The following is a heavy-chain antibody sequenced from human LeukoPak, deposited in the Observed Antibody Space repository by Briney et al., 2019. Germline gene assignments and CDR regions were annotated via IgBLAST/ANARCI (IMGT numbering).Heavy chain of an antibody. CDR3: AGGGGYSYGSYYYYYGMDV. D-gene: IGHD5-18*01. CDR2: MNPNSGNT. Sequence: ASVKVSCKASGYTFTSYDINWVRQATGQGLEWMGWMNPNSGNTGYAQKFQGRVTMTRNTSISTAYMELSSLRSEDTAVYYCAGGGGYSYGSYYYYYGMDVWGQGTTVTVSS. J-gene: IGHJ6*02. V-gene: IGHV1-8*01. CDR1: GYTFTSYD.